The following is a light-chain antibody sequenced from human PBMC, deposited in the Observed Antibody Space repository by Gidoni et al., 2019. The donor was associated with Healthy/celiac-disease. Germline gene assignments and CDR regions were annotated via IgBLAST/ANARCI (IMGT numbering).Light chain of an antibody. V-gene: IGLV1-40*01. CDR2: GNS. CDR1: SSNIGAGYD. J-gene: IGLJ2*01. Sequence: QSVLTQPPSVSGAPGQRVTISCTGSSSNIGAGYDVHWYQQLPGTAPKLLIYGNSNRPSGGPDRFSGSKSGTSASLAITGLQAEDEADYYCQSYDSSLSGSYVVFGGGTKLTVL. CDR3: QSYDSSLSGSYVV.